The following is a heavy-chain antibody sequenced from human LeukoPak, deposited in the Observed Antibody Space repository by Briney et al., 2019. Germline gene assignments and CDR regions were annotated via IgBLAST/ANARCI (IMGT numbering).Heavy chain of an antibody. CDR1: RDSVSSNSAA. CDR2: TYYRSKWYN. J-gene: IGHJ5*02. V-gene: IGHV6-1*01. CDR3: ARGSYDFWSGPMHNWFDP. Sequence: SQTLSLTCAISRDSVSSNSAAWNWIRQSPSRGLEWLARTYYRSKWYNDYAVSVKSRITINPDTSKNQFSLQLNSVTPEDTAVYYCARGSYDFWSGPMHNWFDPWGQGILVTVSS. D-gene: IGHD3-3*01.